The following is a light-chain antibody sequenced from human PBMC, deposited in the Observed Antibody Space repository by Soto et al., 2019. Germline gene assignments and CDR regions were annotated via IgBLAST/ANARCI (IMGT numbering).Light chain of an antibody. CDR3: NSYTTLSNRV. Sequence: QSALTQPASVSGSPGQSITISCTGTSSDIGAYNYVSWYQQHPGKAPKLLIYEVTNRPSGVSDRFSGSKSGNTASLTISGLQAEDEANYYCNSYTTLSNRVFGTGTKLTDL. CDR2: EVT. CDR1: SSDIGAYNY. J-gene: IGLJ1*01. V-gene: IGLV2-14*01.